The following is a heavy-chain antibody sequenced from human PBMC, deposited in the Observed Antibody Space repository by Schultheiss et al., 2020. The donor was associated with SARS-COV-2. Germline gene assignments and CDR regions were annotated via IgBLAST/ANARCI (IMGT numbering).Heavy chain of an antibody. V-gene: IGHV3-30*03. Sequence: GESLKISCAASGFTFSSYGMHWVRQAPGKGLEWVAVISYDGSNKYYADSVKGRFTISRDNSKNTLYLQMKSLRDEDTAVYYCARAVGVLRYFDLDYWGQGTLVTVSS. CDR1: GFTFSSYG. D-gene: IGHD3-9*01. CDR2: ISYDGSNK. J-gene: IGHJ4*02. CDR3: ARAVGVLRYFDLDY.